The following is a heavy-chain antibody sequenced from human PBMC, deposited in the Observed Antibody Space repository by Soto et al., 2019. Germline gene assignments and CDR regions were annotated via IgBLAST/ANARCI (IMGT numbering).Heavy chain of an antibody. Sequence: EVQLVESGGALDQPGGSLRLSCAASGFTVSSNYMNWVRQAPGKGLEWVSVIYSGGLTSYADSVKGRFTISRDSSKNTLYLQMNSLRTEDTAVYYCARTIGGASSLYFDYWGQGTLVTVSS. V-gene: IGHV3-66*01. CDR3: ARTIGGASSLYFDY. J-gene: IGHJ4*02. CDR2: IYSGGLT. D-gene: IGHD2-15*01. CDR1: GFTVSSNY.